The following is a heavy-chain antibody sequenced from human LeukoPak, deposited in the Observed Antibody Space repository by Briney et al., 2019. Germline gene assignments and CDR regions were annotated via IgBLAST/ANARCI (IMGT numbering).Heavy chain of an antibody. Sequence: GGSLRLSCAASGFTFSGYWMNWVRQAPGKGLVWVSCVKSDGTSTFYADSVKGRFTISRDNANNTLYLQINSLGAEDTAVYYCARDSRRAFEIWGQGTMVTVSS. J-gene: IGHJ3*02. V-gene: IGHV3-74*01. CDR1: GFTFSGYW. CDR3: ARDSRRAFEI. CDR2: VKSDGTST.